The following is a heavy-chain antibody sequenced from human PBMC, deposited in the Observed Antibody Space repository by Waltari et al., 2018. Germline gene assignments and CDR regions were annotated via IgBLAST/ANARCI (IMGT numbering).Heavy chain of an antibody. CDR2: ISYDGSNK. CDR1: GFTFRSYA. Sequence: QVQLVESGGGVVQPGRSLRLSCAASGFTFRSYALHWVRQAPGKGLEWGEVISYDGSNKYYADSVKGRFTISRDNSKNTLYLQMNSLRAEDTAVYYCASGFDSFYFDYWGQGTLVTVSS. J-gene: IGHJ4*02. D-gene: IGHD5-12*01. CDR3: ASGFDSFYFDY. V-gene: IGHV3-30*01.